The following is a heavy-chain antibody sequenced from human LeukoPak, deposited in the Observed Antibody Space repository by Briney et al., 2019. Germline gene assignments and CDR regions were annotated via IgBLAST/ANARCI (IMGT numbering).Heavy chain of an antibody. CDR1: GFTFNIFG. CDR3: AREATFYFDSSGYLDQGDYFDH. Sequence: GGSLRLSCAASGFTFNIFGMSWVRQAPGKGLEWVSSIGGTYTSTYYADSVKGRFTISRDNSKNTLYLQMNSLRAEDTAVYYCAREATFYFDSSGYLDQGDYFDHWGQGALVTVSS. V-gene: IGHV3-23*01. D-gene: IGHD3-22*01. J-gene: IGHJ4*02. CDR2: IGGTYTST.